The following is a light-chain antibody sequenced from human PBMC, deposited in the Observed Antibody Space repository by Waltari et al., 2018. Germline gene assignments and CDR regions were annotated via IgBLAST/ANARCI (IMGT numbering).Light chain of an antibody. CDR1: SIGRKS. CDR3: QVWDSSSDALV. Sequence: SYVLTQPPSVSVAPGKTARITCGESSIGRKSVHWYQQKPGQAPVLVISYDGDRSSGIPERFSGSNSGNTATLTISRVEAGDEAAYYCQVWDSSSDALVFGGGTKLTVL. J-gene: IGLJ3*02. V-gene: IGLV3-21*04. CDR2: YDG.